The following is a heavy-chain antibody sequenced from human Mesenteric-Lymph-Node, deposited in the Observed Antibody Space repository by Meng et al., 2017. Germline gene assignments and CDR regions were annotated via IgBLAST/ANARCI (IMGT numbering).Heavy chain of an antibody. J-gene: IGHJ4*02. D-gene: IGHD4-17*01. CDR1: SGSISSSNW. CDR2: IYHSGST. Sequence: QGQLQGAGPGLGKPSGTLSLPCAVSSGSISSSNWWSWVRQPPGKGLEWIGEIYHSGSTNYNPSLKSRVTISVDKSKNQFSLKLSSVTAADTAVYYCARNKDDYGDYRPDYWGQGTLVTVSS. V-gene: IGHV4-4*02. CDR3: ARNKDDYGDYRPDY.